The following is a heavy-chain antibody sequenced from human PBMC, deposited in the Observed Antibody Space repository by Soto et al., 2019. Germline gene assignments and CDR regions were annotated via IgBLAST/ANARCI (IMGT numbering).Heavy chain of an antibody. CDR1: GFTFHNYA. J-gene: IGHJ4*02. D-gene: IGHD3-10*01. CDR3: AKGRGGSGSLTPRVDF. V-gene: IGHV3-23*01. Sequence: EVQLLDSGGGLVQPGGSLRLSCAASGFTFHNYAMTWVRQAPGKGLEWVSAISGGGDPTSNEDSVKGRFTVSRDGSKNTLYLQMSSLRAEDTALYYCAKGRGGSGSLTPRVDFWGQGTLVTVSS. CDR2: ISGGGDPT.